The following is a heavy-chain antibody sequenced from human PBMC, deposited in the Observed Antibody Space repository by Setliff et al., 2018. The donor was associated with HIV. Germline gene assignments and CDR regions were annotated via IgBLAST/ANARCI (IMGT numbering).Heavy chain of an antibody. J-gene: IGHJ4*02. CDR1: GYTFTSHY. CDR3: ARGQGPVDY. V-gene: IGHV1-46*01. CDR2: INPSGAIT. Sequence: EASVKVSCKASGYTFTSHYIHWVRQAPGQGLEWMGIINPSGAITNYAQNFQGRVTMTGDTSTNTVYMELSSLRSEDTAVYYCARGQGPVDYWGQGTLVTVAS.